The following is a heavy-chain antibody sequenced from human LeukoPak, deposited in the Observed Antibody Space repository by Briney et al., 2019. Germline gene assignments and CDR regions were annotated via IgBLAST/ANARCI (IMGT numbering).Heavy chain of an antibody. Sequence: SETLSLTCAVSGYSISSGYYWGWVRQAPGKGLEWIGSIYHTGSTDYNPSLKSRLNISVDMSKNQFSLNLRSVTAADTAVYYCARDKDDYVWGTYRWWGQGMLVTVSS. D-gene: IGHD3-16*02. J-gene: IGHJ4*02. V-gene: IGHV4-38-2*01. CDR2: IYHTGST. CDR1: GYSISSGYY. CDR3: ARDKDDYVWGTYRW.